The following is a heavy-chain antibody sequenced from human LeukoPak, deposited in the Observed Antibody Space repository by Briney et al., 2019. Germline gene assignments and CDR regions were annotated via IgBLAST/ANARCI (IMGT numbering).Heavy chain of an antibody. CDR1: GGSFSGYY. V-gene: IGHV4-34*01. CDR2: INHSGST. J-gene: IGHJ4*02. D-gene: IGHD6-19*01. Sequence: PSETLSLTCAVYGGSFSGYYWSWIRQPPGKGLEWIGEINHSGSTNYNPSLKSRVTISVDTSKNQFSLKLSSVTAADTAVYYCARDQWLDFDYWGQGTLVTVSS. CDR3: ARDQWLDFDY.